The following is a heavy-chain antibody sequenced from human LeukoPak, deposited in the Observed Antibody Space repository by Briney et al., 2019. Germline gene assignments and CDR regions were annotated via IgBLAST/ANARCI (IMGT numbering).Heavy chain of an antibody. CDR3: ARCTTGRTFGSLREIKRSREIDY. CDR1: EFNVRSNY. Sequence: GSLRLSCAATEFNVRSNYMSWVRQAPGKGLEWVSVLYSGGSTYYADSVKGRFTISRDNAKNSLYLQMNSLRVEDTAVYYCARCTTGRTFGSLREIKRSREIDYWGQGTLVTVSS. V-gene: IGHV3-66*01. D-gene: IGHD1-1*01. CDR2: LYSGGST. J-gene: IGHJ4*02.